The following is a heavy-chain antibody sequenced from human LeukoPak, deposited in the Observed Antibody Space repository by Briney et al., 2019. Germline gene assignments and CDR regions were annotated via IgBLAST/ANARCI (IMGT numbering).Heavy chain of an antibody. CDR1: GGSISSGSYY. Sequence: SQTLSLTCTVSGGSISSGSYYWSWIRQPAGKGLEWIGRIYSSGSTNYNPSLKSRVTISVDTSKNKFSLKLSSVTAADTAVYYCARGVSNCSGGSCYSFDYWGQGTLVTVSS. D-gene: IGHD2-15*01. CDR3: ARGVSNCSGGSCYSFDY. J-gene: IGHJ4*02. V-gene: IGHV4-61*02. CDR2: IYSSGST.